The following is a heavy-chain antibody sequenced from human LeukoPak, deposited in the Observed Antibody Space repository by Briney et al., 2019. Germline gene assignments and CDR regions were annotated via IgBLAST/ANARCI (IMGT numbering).Heavy chain of an antibody. Sequence: SETLSLTCTVSGGSISGYYWSWIRQPAGKGLEWIGRIYTSGSTNYNPSLKSRVTMSVDTSKNQFSLKLSSVTAADTAEYYCARGGEYGDYRHTQYFQHWGQGTLVTVSS. CDR2: IYTSGST. J-gene: IGHJ1*01. CDR1: GGSISGYY. CDR3: ARGGEYGDYRHTQYFQH. V-gene: IGHV4-4*07. D-gene: IGHD4-17*01.